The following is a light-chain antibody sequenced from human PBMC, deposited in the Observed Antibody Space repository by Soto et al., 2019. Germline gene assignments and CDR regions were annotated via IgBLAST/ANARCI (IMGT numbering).Light chain of an antibody. Sequence: DIQMTRSPSSLSASVGDRVTITCQASQDISNYLSWYQQKPGKAPKLLIYDASNLETGVPSRFSGSGSGTDFTFTISSLQPEDIATYYCQQYDNLPLVFTFGPGTKVDIK. CDR3: QQYDNLPLVFT. V-gene: IGKV1-33*01. CDR2: DAS. J-gene: IGKJ3*01. CDR1: QDISNY.